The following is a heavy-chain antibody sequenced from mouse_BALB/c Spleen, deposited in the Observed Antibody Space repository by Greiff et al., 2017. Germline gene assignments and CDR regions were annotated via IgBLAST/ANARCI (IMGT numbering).Heavy chain of an antibody. CDR3: ARDGGLGRGWYFDV. V-gene: IGHV2-9*02. CDR2: IWAGGST. Sequence: VQVVESGPGLVAPSQSLSITCTVSGFSLTSYGVHWVRQPPGKGLEWLGVIWAGGSTNYNSALMSRLSISKDNSKSQVFLQMNSLQTDDTAMYYCARDGGLGRGWYFDVWGAGTTVTVSS. J-gene: IGHJ1*01. D-gene: IGHD4-1*01. CDR1: GFSLTSYG.